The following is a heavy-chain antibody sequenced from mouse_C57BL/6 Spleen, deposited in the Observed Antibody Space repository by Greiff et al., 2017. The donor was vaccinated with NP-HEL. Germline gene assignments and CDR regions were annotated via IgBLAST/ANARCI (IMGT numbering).Heavy chain of an antibody. CDR1: GFTFSDYY. Sequence: EVKLVESGGGLVQPGGSLKLSCAASGFTFSDYYMYWVRQTPEKRLEWVAYISNGGGSTYYPDTVKGRFTISRDNAKNTLYLQMSRLKSEDTAMYYCARRDDGPTGDYWGQGTSVTVSS. CDR3: ARRDDGPTGDY. V-gene: IGHV5-12*01. D-gene: IGHD2-3*01. J-gene: IGHJ4*01. CDR2: ISNGGGST.